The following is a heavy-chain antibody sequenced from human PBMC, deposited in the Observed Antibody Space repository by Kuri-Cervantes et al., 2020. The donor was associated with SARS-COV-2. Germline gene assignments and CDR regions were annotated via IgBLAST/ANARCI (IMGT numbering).Heavy chain of an antibody. CDR2: INWNGGST. CDR1: GFTFDDYG. CDR3: ARDPSQGRADI. Sequence: GESLKISCAASGFTFDDYGMSWVRQAPGKGLEWVSGINWNGGSTGYADSVKGRFTISRDNAKNSLYLQMNSLRAEDTALYYCARDPSQGRADIWGQGTMVTVSS. V-gene: IGHV3-20*04. J-gene: IGHJ3*02.